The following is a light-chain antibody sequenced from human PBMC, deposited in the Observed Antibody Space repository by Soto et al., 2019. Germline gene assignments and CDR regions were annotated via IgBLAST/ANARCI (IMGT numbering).Light chain of an antibody. Sequence: QSVLTQPASVSGSPGQWITISCTGTSSDIGGHNFVSWYQQHPGKVPKLIIYEVSHRPSGVSNRFSGSKSANTASLAIAGLQAEDEADYYCSSYASTSTLVFGGGTKVTVL. CDR2: EVS. CDR3: SSYASTSTLV. J-gene: IGLJ2*01. CDR1: SSDIGGHNF. V-gene: IGLV2-14*01.